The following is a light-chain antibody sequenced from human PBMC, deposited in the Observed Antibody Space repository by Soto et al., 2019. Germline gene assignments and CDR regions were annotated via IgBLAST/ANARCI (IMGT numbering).Light chain of an antibody. J-gene: IGKJ2*01. V-gene: IGKV1-5*01. CDR3: QQYNSYSYT. CDR2: DAS. Sequence: DIQVTQSPSTLSASVGDRVTFTCRASQSINNWLAWYQQKPGKAPKLLIYDASTLESGVPSRFSGSKSGTKFTLTISNLQPDDFATYYCQQYNSYSYTFGQGTNLEIK. CDR1: QSINNW.